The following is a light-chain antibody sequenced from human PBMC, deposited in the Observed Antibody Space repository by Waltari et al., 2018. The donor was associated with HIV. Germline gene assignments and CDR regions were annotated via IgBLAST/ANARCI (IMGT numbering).Light chain of an antibody. J-gene: IGKJ1*01. V-gene: IGKV4-1*01. CDR1: QSVLYSSNNENY. CDR2: WAS. Sequence: DIVMTQSPDSLAVSLGERATINCKSSQSVLYSSNNENYLAWYQQKPGQPPKLLIYWASTRESGVPDRFSGSGSGTDFTLTISSLQAEDVAVYYCQQYHSPPGWTFGQGTKVEIK. CDR3: QQYHSPPGWT.